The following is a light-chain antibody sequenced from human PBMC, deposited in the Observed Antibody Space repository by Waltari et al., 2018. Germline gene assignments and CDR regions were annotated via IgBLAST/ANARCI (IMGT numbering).Light chain of an antibody. Sequence: DIQLPQSPSSRSASVGDRVTITCRASQGINTYLAWYQQKPGKAPKVLIYTASTLHTGVPSRFSGSGSGTEFTLTISSLQPEDFATYYCQQLNSYPITFGHGTRLEIK. J-gene: IGKJ5*01. V-gene: IGKV1-9*01. CDR1: QGINTY. CDR3: QQLNSYPIT. CDR2: TAS.